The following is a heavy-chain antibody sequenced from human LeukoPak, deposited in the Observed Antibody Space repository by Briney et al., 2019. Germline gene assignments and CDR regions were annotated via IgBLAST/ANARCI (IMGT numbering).Heavy chain of an antibody. D-gene: IGHD2-15*01. Sequence: ASVKVSCKASGGTFSSYAISWVRQAPGQGLEWMGGIIPIFGTANYAQKFQGRGTITADESTSTAYMELSSLRSEDTAVCYCARGCAGGSCYSETFDYWGQGTLVTVPS. V-gene: IGHV1-69*13. CDR1: GGTFSSYA. CDR2: IIPIFGTA. J-gene: IGHJ4*02. CDR3: ARGCAGGSCYSETFDY.